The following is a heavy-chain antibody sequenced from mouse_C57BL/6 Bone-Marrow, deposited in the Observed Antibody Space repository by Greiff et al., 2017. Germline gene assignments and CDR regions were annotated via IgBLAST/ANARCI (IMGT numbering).Heavy chain of an antibody. D-gene: IGHD1-1*01. J-gene: IGHJ4*01. Sequence: QVQLQQSGAELVMPGASVKLSCKASGYTFTSYWMHWVKQRPGQGLEWIGEIDPSDSYTNYNQKFKGKSTLTVDKSSSTAYMQLSSLTSEDSAVYYWARTGVYYYGSSYAMDYWGQGTSVTVSS. CDR1: GYTFTSYW. CDR3: ARTGVYYYGSSYAMDY. CDR2: IDPSDSYT. V-gene: IGHV1-69*01.